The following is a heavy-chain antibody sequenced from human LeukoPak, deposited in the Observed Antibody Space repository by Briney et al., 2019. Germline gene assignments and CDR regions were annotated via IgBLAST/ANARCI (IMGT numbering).Heavy chain of an antibody. J-gene: IGHJ6*03. D-gene: IGHD3-3*01. CDR2: IIPIFGTA. V-gene: IGHV1-69*13. CDR1: GGTFSSYA. CDR3: ARDPGYYDLFYYMHV. Sequence: SVKVSCTASGGTFSSYAIRWVRQAPGQGLQWMGGIIPIFGTANYAQKFQGRVTITADESTSTAYMELSSLRSEGTAVYYCARDPGYYDLFYYMHVWGKGTTVTVSS.